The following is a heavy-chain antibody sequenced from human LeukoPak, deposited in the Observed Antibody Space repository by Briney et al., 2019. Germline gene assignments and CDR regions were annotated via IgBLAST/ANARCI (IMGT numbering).Heavy chain of an antibody. J-gene: IGHJ4*01. D-gene: IGHD2-21*01. CDR2: IHSSRRT. V-gene: IGHV4-59*01. CDR1: SGSISSYY. CDR3: ARDLAGTFDY. Sequence: SKTLSLTSTVSSGSISSYYWSWIRQPPGKGLAWIAYIHSSRRTNNNPSPKSRVTISADTTKNQSSLKLSSVPAAATAVYYCARDLAGTFDYWGHGTLVTVSS.